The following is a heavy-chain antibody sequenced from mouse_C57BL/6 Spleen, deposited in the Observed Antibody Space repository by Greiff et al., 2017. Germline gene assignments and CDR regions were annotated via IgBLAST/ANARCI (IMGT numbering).Heavy chain of an antibody. CDR3: ARENYNNYFDY. D-gene: IGHD2-12*01. Sequence: VKLQQPGAELVRPGSSVKLSCKASGYTFTSYWMHWVKQRPIQGLEWIGNIDPSDSETHYNQKFKDKATLTVDKSSSTAYMQLSSLTSEDSAVSYCARENYNNYFDYWGQGTTLTVSS. J-gene: IGHJ2*01. CDR2: IDPSDSET. CDR1: GYTFTSYW. V-gene: IGHV1-52*01.